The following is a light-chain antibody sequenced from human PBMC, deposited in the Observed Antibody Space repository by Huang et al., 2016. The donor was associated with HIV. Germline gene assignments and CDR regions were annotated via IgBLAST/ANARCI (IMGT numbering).Light chain of an antibody. CDR2: SAA. Sequence: EVVTTQSPAILSVSPGERATLSCRASQSVTSNLAWYQQKPGQAPRLLIYSAATRATGIPARLSGSGAGTEFTLTISSLQSEDFAVYYCQHYNNWPWWTFGQGTKVEIK. CDR1: QSVTSN. J-gene: IGKJ1*01. CDR3: QHYNNWPWWT. V-gene: IGKV3-15*01.